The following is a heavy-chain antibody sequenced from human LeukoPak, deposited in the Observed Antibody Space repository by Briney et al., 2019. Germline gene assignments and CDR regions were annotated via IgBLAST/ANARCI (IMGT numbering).Heavy chain of an antibody. V-gene: IGHV5-51*01. CDR2: IYPGDSDT. Sequence: GEPLNISCKGSGYSLTSYSIGWVGQMPGKGLEWMGIIYPGDSDTRYSPSFQGQVTISADKSISTAYLQWSSLKASDTAMYYCALGSAAAGTAYYFDYWGQGTLVTVSS. J-gene: IGHJ4*02. CDR3: ALGSAAAGTAYYFDY. CDR1: GYSLTSYS. D-gene: IGHD6-13*01.